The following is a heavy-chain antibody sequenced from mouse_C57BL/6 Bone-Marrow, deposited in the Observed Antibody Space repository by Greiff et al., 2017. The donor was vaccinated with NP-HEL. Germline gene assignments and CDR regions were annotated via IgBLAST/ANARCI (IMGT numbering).Heavy chain of an antibody. J-gene: IGHJ4*01. V-gene: IGHV14-4*01. CDR3: TTGRAMDY. Sequence: VQLQQSGAELVRPGASVKLSCTASGFNIKDDYMHWVKPMPEQGLEWIGWLDPENGDTEYASKFQGKATITADTSSNTAYLQLSSLTSEDTAVYYCTTGRAMDYWGQGTSVTVSS. CDR1: GFNIKDDY. CDR2: LDPENGDT.